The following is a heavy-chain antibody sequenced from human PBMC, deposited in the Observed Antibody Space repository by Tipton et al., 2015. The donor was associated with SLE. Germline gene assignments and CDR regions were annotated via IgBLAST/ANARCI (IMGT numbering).Heavy chain of an antibody. CDR2: ISSSSSYI. D-gene: IGHD3-10*01. CDR1: GFTFSSYS. V-gene: IGHV3-21*03. J-gene: IGHJ6*02. CDR3: ARDRGVSYYYYGMDV. Sequence: LSLTCAASGFTFSSYSMNWVRQAPGKGLEWVSSISSSSSYIYYADPVKGRFTISRDNAKNSLYLQMNSLRAEDTAVYYCARDRGVSYYYYGMDVWGQGTTVTVSS.